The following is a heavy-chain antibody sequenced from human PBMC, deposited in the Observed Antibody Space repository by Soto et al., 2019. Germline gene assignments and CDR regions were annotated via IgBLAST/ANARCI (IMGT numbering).Heavy chain of an antibody. Sequence: PGGSLRLSCAASGFTFSSYGMHWVRQAPGKGLEWVAVIWYDGSNKYYADSVKGRFTISRDNSKNTLYLQMNSLRAEDTAVYYFARDSYSSGWYKLYAFEIWGQGTMVTVSS. V-gene: IGHV3-33*01. CDR1: GFTFSSYG. D-gene: IGHD6-19*01. CDR3: ARDSYSSGWYKLYAFEI. J-gene: IGHJ3*02. CDR2: IWYDGSNK.